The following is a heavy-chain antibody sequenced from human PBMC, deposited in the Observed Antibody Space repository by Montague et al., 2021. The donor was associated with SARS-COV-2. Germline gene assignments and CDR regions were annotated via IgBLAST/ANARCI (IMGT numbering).Heavy chain of an antibody. Sequence: SETLSLTCTVSGGSISSSSYYWGWIRQPPGKGLEWIGSIYYSGSTYYXXXLKSRVTISVDTSKNQFSLKLSSVTAAGTAVYYCAREGGWLSRGSYYFDYWGQGTLVTVSS. D-gene: IGHD3-22*01. J-gene: IGHJ4*02. V-gene: IGHV4-39*07. CDR3: AREGGWLSRGSYYFDY. CDR2: IYYSGST. CDR1: GGSISSSSYY.